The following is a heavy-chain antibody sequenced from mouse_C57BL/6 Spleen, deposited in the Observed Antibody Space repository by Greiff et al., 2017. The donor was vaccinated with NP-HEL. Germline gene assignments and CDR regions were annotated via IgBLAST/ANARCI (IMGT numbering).Heavy chain of an antibody. Sequence: DVKLVESGGGLVQPGGSLSLSCAASGFTFTDYYMSWVRQPPGKALEWLGFIRNKANGYTTEYSASVKGRFTISRDNSQSILYLQMNALRAEDSATYYCARYGDQYYFDYWGQGTTLTVSS. V-gene: IGHV7-3*01. CDR2: IRNKANGYTT. CDR1: GFTFTDYY. CDR3: ARYGDQYYFDY. J-gene: IGHJ2*01. D-gene: IGHD3-3*01.